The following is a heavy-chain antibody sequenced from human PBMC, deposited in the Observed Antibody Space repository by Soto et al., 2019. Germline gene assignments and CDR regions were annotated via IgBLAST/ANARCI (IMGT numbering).Heavy chain of an antibody. J-gene: IGHJ4*02. D-gene: IGHD6-13*01. CDR1: GYSFTNYW. CDR3: ARVYKAASGGPDY. Sequence: GESLKISCKGSGYSFTNYWIGWVRQMPGKGLEWMGIIYPGDSDIRYSPSFQGQVTISADKSISTAYLQWSSLKASDTAIYFCARVYKAASGGPDYWGQGTLVTVSS. CDR2: IYPGDSDI. V-gene: IGHV5-51*01.